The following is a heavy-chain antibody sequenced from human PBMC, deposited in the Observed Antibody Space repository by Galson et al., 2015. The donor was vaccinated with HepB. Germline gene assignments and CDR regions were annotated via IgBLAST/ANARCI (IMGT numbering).Heavy chain of an antibody. Sequence: SLRLSCAASGFTFSTYAMSLVRQAPGKGLEWVSAISGGGSTYYADSVKGRFTISRDNSKNTLYLQMTSLRAEDTAIYYCAKNTGSSSSYVMDVWGQGTTVTVSS. CDR2: ISGGGST. V-gene: IGHV3-23*01. CDR1: GFTFSTYA. J-gene: IGHJ6*02. CDR3: AKNTGSSSSYVMDV. D-gene: IGHD6-6*01.